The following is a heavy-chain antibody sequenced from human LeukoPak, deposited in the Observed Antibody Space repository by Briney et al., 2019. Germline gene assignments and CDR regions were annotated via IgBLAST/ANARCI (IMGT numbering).Heavy chain of an antibody. CDR3: ARDPAGGTYDL. Sequence: GGSLRLSCAASGFTFNTYTMNWVRQAPGKGLEWVSYISGSSGIIDYADSVRGRFTISRDNAQNSLYLQMNSLRAEDTAVYYCARDPAGGTYDLWGQGTMVTVSS. J-gene: IGHJ3*01. CDR2: ISGSSGII. V-gene: IGHV3-48*04. CDR1: GFTFNTYT.